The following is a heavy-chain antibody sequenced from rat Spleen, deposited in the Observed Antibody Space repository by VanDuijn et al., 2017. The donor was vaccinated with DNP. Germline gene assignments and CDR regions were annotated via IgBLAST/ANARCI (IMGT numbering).Heavy chain of an antibody. CDR1: GFSLTSHG. J-gene: IGHJ4*01. D-gene: IGHD1-11*01. CDR3: ARNYGLMDA. CDR2: ISAGGSR. V-gene: IGHV2S8*01. Sequence: QVQLRESGPGLVQPSQTLSLTCTVSGFSLTSHGVSWIRQSPGKGLEWIAAISAGGSRYYNSGLKSRLSINRDTSESQVFLKMNSLETEDTAMYFCARNYGLMDAWGQGTSVTVSS.